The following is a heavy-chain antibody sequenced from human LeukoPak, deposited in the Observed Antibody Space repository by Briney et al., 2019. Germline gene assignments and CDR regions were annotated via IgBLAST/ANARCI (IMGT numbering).Heavy chain of an antibody. D-gene: IGHD3-22*01. CDR1: RGSISSGNYY. J-gene: IGHJ3*02. CDR2: FHTRGST. CDR3: ARAITMIVVVTYDAFDI. V-gene: IGHV4-61*02. Sequence: SETLSLTCTVSRGSISSGNYYWSWIRQPAGKGLEWIGRFHTRGSTNYNPSLKSRVTISVDTSKNQFSLKLSSVTAADTAAYYCARAITMIVVVTYDAFDIWGQGTMVTVSS.